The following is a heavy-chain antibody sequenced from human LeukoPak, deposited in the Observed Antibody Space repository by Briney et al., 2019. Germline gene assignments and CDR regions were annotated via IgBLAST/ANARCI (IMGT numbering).Heavy chain of an antibody. Sequence: GGSLRLSCAASGFTFRSYWMHWVRQAPGKGLVWVSRINIDGSSGSYADSVEGRFTISRDNAKNTVYLQMNSLRAEDTAVYYCARADFWSGYYRYYFDYWGQGTLVTVSS. CDR3: ARADFWSGYYRYYFDY. J-gene: IGHJ4*02. CDR1: GFTFRSYW. D-gene: IGHD3-3*01. V-gene: IGHV3-74*01. CDR2: INIDGSSG.